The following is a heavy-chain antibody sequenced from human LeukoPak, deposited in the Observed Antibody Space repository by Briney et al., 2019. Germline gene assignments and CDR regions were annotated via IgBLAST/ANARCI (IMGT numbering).Heavy chain of an antibody. V-gene: IGHV4-59*01. D-gene: IGHD5-18*01. CDR1: DGSINIYY. Sequence: SETLSLTCTVSDGSINIYYWSWIRQAPGKGLGWIGYIYNSGSTNYNPSPRRRVTISMGTSKKQFSLRLTSVTAADTAMYYCARGYNYGAHYWFDYWGQGTLVTVSS. CDR2: IYNSGST. CDR3: ARGYNYGAHYWFDY. J-gene: IGHJ4*02.